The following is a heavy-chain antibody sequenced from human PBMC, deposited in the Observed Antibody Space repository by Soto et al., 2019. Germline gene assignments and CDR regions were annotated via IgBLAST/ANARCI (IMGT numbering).Heavy chain of an antibody. CDR1: GFTFSNYW. V-gene: IGHV3-7*01. Sequence: EVQLVESGGDLVQPGGSLRLSCVASGFTFSNYWMAWVRQAPGKGLEWVANIKQDEGEKYYVDSVKGRFTISRDNAKNSRYLQMLSLRAEDTAMYYCARDGHTVSTVYYYYQLDVWGKGTTVTVSS. D-gene: IGHD4-4*01. CDR2: IKQDEGEK. CDR3: ARDGHTVSTVYYYYQLDV. J-gene: IGHJ6*03.